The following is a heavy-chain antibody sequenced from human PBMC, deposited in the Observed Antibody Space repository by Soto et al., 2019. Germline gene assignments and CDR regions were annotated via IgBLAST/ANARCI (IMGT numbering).Heavy chain of an antibody. V-gene: IGHV3-74*01. CDR3: AREGVRGYVPPDGWQAYEL. D-gene: IGHD3-10*01. Sequence: EVQLMESGGGLVQPGGSLRLSCAASGFSFSSYWMHWVRQAPGKGLVWVSRIHSDGSSTNYADSVKGRFTISRDNAKNTLYLEMKSLRAEDTAIYYCAREGVRGYVPPDGWQAYELWGQRTMVTLSS. J-gene: IGHJ3*01. CDR1: GFSFSSYW. CDR2: IHSDGSST.